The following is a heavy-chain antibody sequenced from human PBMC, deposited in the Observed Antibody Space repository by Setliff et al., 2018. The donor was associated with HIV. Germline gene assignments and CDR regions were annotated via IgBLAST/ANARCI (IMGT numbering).Heavy chain of an antibody. J-gene: IGHJ6*03. CDR3: ARLGGGYYYYYMDA. Sequence: QPGGTLRLSCVASGFTFSTFARYWVRQAPAKGLEWVSYISNSGSTIHYADSVKSRFTISKDTAKNSLYLQMNSLRAEDTAVYYCARLGGGYYYYYMDAWGKGTTVTVSS. CDR1: GFTFSTFA. CDR2: ISNSGSTI. V-gene: IGHV3-48*01. D-gene: IGHD3-16*01.